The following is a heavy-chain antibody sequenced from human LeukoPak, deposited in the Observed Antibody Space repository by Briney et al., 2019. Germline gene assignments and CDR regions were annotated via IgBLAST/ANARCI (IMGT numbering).Heavy chain of an antibody. CDR2: IYYSGIT. J-gene: IGHJ4*02. Sequence: SETLSLTCTISGDSITSSYWSWVRQPPGKGLEWIGYIYYSGITNYNPSLKSRVTISVDTSKNHFSLKLTSVTAADTAVYYCARDVGSAGGFDYWGQGTLVTVSS. CDR3: ARDVGSAGGFDY. V-gene: IGHV4-59*01. D-gene: IGHD1-26*01. CDR1: GDSITSSY.